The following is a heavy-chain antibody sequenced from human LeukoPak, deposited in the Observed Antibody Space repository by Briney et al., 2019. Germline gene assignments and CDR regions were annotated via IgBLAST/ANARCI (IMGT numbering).Heavy chain of an antibody. CDR1: GGSISSYY. CDR3: ARGLADTYSSSWYVDPFDY. CDR2: IYYSGST. D-gene: IGHD6-13*01. J-gene: IGHJ4*02. Sequence: SETLSLTCTVSGGSISSYYWSWIRQPPGKGLEWIGYIYYSGSTNYNPSLKSRVTISVDTYKNQFSLKLSSVTAADTAVYYCARGLADTYSSSWYVDPFDYWGQGPLVTVSS. V-gene: IGHV4-59*01.